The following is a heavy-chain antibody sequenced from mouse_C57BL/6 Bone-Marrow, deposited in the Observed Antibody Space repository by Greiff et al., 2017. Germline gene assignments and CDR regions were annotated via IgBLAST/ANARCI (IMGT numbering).Heavy chain of an antibody. CDR3: TTAYYSNLYWNFDV. CDR1: GFNIKDDY. Sequence: EVQLQQSGAELVRPWASVTLSCTASGFNIKDDYMHWVKQRPEQGLEWIGWIDPENGDTEYASKFQGKGTITADTSSNTAYLKLSSLTSEDTAGYYSTTAYYSNLYWNFDVWGTVTTVTVSS. D-gene: IGHD2-5*01. J-gene: IGHJ1*03. CDR2: IDPENGDT. V-gene: IGHV14-4*01.